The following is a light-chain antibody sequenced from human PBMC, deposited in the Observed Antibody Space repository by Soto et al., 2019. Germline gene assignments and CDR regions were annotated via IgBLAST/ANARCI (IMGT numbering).Light chain of an antibody. CDR3: QQYNNWPPYT. CDR2: GAS. J-gene: IGKJ2*01. Sequence: EIVMTQSPATLYVSPGERATLSCRASQSVSSNLAWYQQKPGQAPRLLIYGASTRATGIPARFSGSVSGTEFTLTFSSLQSEDFAVYYCQQYNNWPPYTFGQGTKLEIK. CDR1: QSVSSN. V-gene: IGKV3-15*01.